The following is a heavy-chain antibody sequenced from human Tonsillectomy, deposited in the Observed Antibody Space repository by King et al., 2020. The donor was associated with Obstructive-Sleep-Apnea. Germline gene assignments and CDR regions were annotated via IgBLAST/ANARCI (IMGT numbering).Heavy chain of an antibody. CDR3: ATGGLGATRGQGDY. CDR2: ISGSSTYT. D-gene: IGHD1-26*01. CDR1: GFTFSNYY. Sequence: VQLVESGGGLVKPGGSLRLSCAASGFTFSNYYMSWIRQAPGKGLEWVSYISGSSTYTNYADSVKGRFAISRDNAKNSLYLQMNSLRVGDTAVYYCATGGLGATRGQGDYWGPGTLVTVSS. V-gene: IGHV3-11*06. J-gene: IGHJ4*01.